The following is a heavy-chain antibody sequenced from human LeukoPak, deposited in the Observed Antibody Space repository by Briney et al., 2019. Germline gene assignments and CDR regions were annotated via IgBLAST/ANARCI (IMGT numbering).Heavy chain of an antibody. CDR1: GFTFSNSA. Sequence: GGSLRLSCAASGFTFSNSAMNWVRQVPGKGLQWVSSIDYDSSHIYYAASVRGRFTISRDNARNSVYLQMNSLRVEDTAVYYCARDPLRYLRVGHYDYWGQGTLVAVSS. CDR3: ARDPLRYLRVGHYDY. V-gene: IGHV3-21*01. D-gene: IGHD3-9*01. CDR2: IDYDSSHI. J-gene: IGHJ4*02.